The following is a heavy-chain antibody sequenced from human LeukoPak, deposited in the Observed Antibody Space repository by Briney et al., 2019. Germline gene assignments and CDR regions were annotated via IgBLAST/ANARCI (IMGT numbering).Heavy chain of an antibody. V-gene: IGHV4-39*07. D-gene: IGHD3-22*01. CDR3: ARDRNYYDSSGSVLRY. J-gene: IGHJ4*02. Sequence: SETLSLTCTVSGGSISSSSYYWGWIRQPPGKGLEWIGSIYYSGSTYYNPSLKSRVTISVDTSKNQFSLKLSSVTAADTAVYYCARDRNYYDSSGSVLRYWGQGTLVTVSS. CDR1: GGSISSSSYY. CDR2: IYYSGST.